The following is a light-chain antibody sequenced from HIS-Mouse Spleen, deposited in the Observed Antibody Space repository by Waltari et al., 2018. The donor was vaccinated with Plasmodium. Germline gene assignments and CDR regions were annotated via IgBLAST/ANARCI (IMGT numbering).Light chain of an antibody. Sequence: EIVTTHSPATLSVSPGERATLSCRASPGVSSNLAWYQQKPGQAPRLLIYGASTRATGIPARFSGSGSGTEFTLTISSLQSEDFAVYYCQQYKNWSFTFGPGTKVDIK. CDR2: GAS. CDR3: QQYKNWSFT. V-gene: IGKV3-15*01. CDR1: PGVSSN. J-gene: IGKJ3*01.